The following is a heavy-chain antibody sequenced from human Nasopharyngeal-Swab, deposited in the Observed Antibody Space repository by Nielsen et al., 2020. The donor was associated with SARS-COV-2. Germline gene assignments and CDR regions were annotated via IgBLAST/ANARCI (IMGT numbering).Heavy chain of an antibody. CDR3: ARQLQSFDP. CDR2: IYPGDSDT. Sequence: GESLKISCKGSGYNFATSWIGWVRQMPGKGLEWTGIIYPGDSDTRYSPSFQGQVTISADKSISTAYLQWHNLKASDTAIYYCARQLQSFDPWGQGTLVTVSS. V-gene: IGHV5-51*01. J-gene: IGHJ5*02. CDR1: GYNFATSW. D-gene: IGHD2-21*02.